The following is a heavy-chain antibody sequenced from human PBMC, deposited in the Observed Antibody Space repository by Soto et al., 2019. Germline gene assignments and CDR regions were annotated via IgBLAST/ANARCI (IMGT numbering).Heavy chain of an antibody. Sequence: QVQLVQSGVEVKQPGASVKASCQASGYTFTSYGISWLRQAPGQGPEWMGWVNTYNGNPNYAQTLQGRVTMTTDTSTSTAYMELRSLRSDDTAVYYCARDSQFSTSWQKFDYWGQGTLVTVSS. CDR3: ARDSQFSTSWQKFDY. CDR2: VNTYNGNP. D-gene: IGHD2-2*01. V-gene: IGHV1-18*01. J-gene: IGHJ4*02. CDR1: GYTFTSYG.